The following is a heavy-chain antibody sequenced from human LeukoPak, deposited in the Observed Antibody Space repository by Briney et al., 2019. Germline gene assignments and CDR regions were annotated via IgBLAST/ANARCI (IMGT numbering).Heavy chain of an antibody. Sequence: PGGSLRLSCAASGFTFSSYSMNWVRQAPGKGLEWVSSISSSSSYIYYADSVKGRFTISRDNAKNSLYLQMNSLRAEDTAVYYCARVQKGVVVTAALDYWGQGTLVTVSS. D-gene: IGHD2-21*02. CDR3: ARVQKGVVVTAALDY. CDR2: ISSSSSYI. CDR1: GFTFSSYS. V-gene: IGHV3-21*01. J-gene: IGHJ4*02.